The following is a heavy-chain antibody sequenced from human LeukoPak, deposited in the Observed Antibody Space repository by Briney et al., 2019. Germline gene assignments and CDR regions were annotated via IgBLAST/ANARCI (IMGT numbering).Heavy chain of an antibody. J-gene: IGHJ4*02. CDR3: CRGSGWSSVY. D-gene: IGHD6-19*01. CDR1: VFTFCEYL. CDR2: ISGGTT. V-gene: IGHV3-49*03. Sequence: GGSLRLSCTASVFTFCEYLMSWLPEAPGKGVEWIGFISGGTTEYSASVKGRFTISKNDSTSNSYLQMISLTTKDTAVYYCCRGSGWSSVYWGQGTLVTVSS.